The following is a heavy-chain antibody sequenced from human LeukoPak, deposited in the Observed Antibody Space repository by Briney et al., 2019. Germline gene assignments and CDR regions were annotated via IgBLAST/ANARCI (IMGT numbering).Heavy chain of an antibody. CDR2: ISSNGGIT. CDR1: GFTFSSYA. V-gene: IGHV3-64*01. Sequence: PGGSLRLSCAASGFTFSSYALHWVRQAPGKGLECVSGISSNGGITFYANSVSGRFTISRDDSKNTLYLQMGSLRPEDMAVYYCARDVGPYWGQGTLVTVSS. CDR3: ARDVGPY. J-gene: IGHJ4*02.